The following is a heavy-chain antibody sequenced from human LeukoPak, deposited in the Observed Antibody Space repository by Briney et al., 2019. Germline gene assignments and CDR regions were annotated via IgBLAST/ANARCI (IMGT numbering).Heavy chain of an antibody. CDR2: ISAYNGNT. D-gene: IGHD3-22*01. CDR3: ARAYMIVVADDAFDI. J-gene: IGHJ3*02. CDR1: GYTFTNYA. Sequence: GASVKVSCKASGYTFTNYAISWVRQAPGQGLEWVGWISAYNGNTNYAQKLQGRVTMTTDTSTSTAYMELSRLRSDDTAVYYCARAYMIVVADDAFDIWGQGTMVTVSS. V-gene: IGHV1-18*01.